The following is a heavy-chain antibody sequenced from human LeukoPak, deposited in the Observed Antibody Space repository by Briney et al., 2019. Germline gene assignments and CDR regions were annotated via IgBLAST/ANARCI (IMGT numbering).Heavy chain of an antibody. V-gene: IGHV4-4*07. CDR1: GGSISRYY. CDR2: IYTIGST. D-gene: IGHD3-3*01. CDR3: ARVSPQYYDFWSGYLFDY. J-gene: IGHJ4*02. Sequence: SGTLSLTCTVSGGSISRYYWSWIRQPAGKGLEWIGRIYTIGSTNYNPSLKSRVTMSVDTSKNQFSLSLSSVTAADTAVYYCARVSPQYYDFWSGYLFDYWGQGTLVTVSS.